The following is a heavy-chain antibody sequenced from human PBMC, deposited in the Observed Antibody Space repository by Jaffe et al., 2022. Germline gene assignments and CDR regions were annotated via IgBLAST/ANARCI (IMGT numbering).Heavy chain of an antibody. CDR2: IYYSGST. CDR3: ARAPWYDSSGTPSGIDY. CDR1: GGSISSYY. D-gene: IGHD3-22*01. Sequence: QVQLQESGPGLVKPSETLSLTCTVSGGSISSYYWSWIRQPPGKGLEWIGYIYYSGSTNYNPSLKSRVTISVDTSKNQFSLKLSSVTAADTAVYYCARAPWYDSSGTPSGIDYWGQGTLVTVSS. V-gene: IGHV4-59*01. J-gene: IGHJ4*02.